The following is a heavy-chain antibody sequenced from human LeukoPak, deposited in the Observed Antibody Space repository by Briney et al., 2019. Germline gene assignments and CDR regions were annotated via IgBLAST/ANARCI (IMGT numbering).Heavy chain of an antibody. CDR2: TSYDGSNK. CDR3: ARETLKDDY. V-gene: IGHV3-30-3*01. Sequence: PGGSLRLSCAASGFTFSSYAMHWVRQAPGKGLEWVAVTSYDGSNKYHADSVRGRFTISRDNSKNTLYLQMNSLRAEDTAVCYCARETLKDDYWGQGTLVTVSS. CDR1: GFTFSSYA. J-gene: IGHJ4*02.